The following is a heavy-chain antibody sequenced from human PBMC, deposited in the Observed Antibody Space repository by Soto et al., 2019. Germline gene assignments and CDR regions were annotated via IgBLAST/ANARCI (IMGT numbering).Heavy chain of an antibody. Sequence: SETLSLTCTVSGGSISSYYWSWIRQPPGKGLEWIGYIYYSGSTNYNPSLKSRVTISVDTSKNQFSLKLSSVTAADTAVYYCAGAEYCSSTSCPAGYFDYWGQGTLVTVSS. D-gene: IGHD2-2*01. V-gene: IGHV4-59*01. J-gene: IGHJ4*02. CDR3: AGAEYCSSTSCPAGYFDY. CDR2: IYYSGST. CDR1: GGSISSYY.